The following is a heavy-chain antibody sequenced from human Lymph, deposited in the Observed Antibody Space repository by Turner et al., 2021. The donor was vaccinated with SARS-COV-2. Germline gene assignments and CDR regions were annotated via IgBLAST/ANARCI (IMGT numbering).Heavy chain of an antibody. Sequence: QVQLVESGGGVVQPGRSRRHSCTATRFNFNNYAMHWVRQAPGKGLEWVAVITYEGSIKRYAYSLKGRFTISKDKSGNTVDLQMNSLGVEDTAIYYWAKSSAVFWFGEWRRMDVWGQGTAVTVSS. D-gene: IGHD3-10*01. CDR1: RFNFNNYA. CDR3: AKSSAVFWFGEWRRMDV. J-gene: IGHJ6*02. V-gene: IGHV3-30*18. CDR2: ITYEGSIK.